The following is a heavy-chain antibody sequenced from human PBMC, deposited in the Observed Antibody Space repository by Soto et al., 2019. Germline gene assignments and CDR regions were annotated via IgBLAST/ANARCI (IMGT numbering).Heavy chain of an antibody. V-gene: IGHV4-34*01. CDR2: INHSGST. Sequence: QVQLQQWGAGLLKPSETLSLTCAVYGGSFSGYYWSWIRQPPGKGLEWIGEINHSGSTNYNPSLKSRVTISVDTSKNQFSLKLSSVTAADTAVYYCARGREVVGYYYGSGSYSPFDYWGQGTLVTVSS. J-gene: IGHJ4*02. D-gene: IGHD3-10*01. CDR1: GGSFSGYY. CDR3: ARGREVVGYYYGSGSYSPFDY.